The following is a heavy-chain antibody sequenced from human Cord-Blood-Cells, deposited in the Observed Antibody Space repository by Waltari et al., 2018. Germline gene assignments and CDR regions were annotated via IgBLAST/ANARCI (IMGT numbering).Heavy chain of an antibody. Sequence: QLQLQESGPGLVKPSETLYLTCTVSGGSISSSSYYWGWIRQPPGKGLEWIGSIYYSGSTYYNPSLKSRVTISVDTSKNQFSLKLSSVTAADTAVYYCARPIYSSSSRNAFDIWGQGTMVTVSS. V-gene: IGHV4-39*01. J-gene: IGHJ3*02. D-gene: IGHD6-6*01. CDR3: ARPIYSSSSRNAFDI. CDR2: IYYSGST. CDR1: GGSISSSSYY.